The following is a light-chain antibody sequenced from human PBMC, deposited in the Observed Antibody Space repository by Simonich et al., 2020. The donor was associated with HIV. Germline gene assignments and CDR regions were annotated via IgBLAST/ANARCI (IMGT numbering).Light chain of an antibody. CDR3: AAWDDSLSGRGV. CDR1: SSNIGSNY. J-gene: IGLJ3*02. CDR2: RNN. V-gene: IGLV1-47*01. Sequence: QSVLTQPPSASGTPGQRVTISCSGSSSNIGSNYVYWYRQLPGTAPKLLIYRNNPRPSGVPDRFSGSKSDTSAALAISGLRSEDEADYYCAAWDDSLSGRGVFGGGTKLTVL.